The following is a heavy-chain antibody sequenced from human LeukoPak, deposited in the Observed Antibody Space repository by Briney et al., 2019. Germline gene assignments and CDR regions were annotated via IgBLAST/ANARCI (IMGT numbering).Heavy chain of an antibody. Sequence: ASVKVSCKASGYTFINYYMHWVRQAPGQGLEWMGIINPSGGSTSYAQKFQGRVTMTRDTSTSTVYMELSRLRSDDTAVYYCARVGEEYSYGYIDYWGQGTLVTVSS. CDR1: GYTFINYY. CDR2: INPSGGST. D-gene: IGHD5-18*01. CDR3: ARVGEEYSYGYIDY. J-gene: IGHJ4*02. V-gene: IGHV1-46*01.